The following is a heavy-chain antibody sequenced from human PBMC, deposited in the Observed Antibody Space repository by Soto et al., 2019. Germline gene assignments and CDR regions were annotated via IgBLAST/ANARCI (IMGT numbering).Heavy chain of an antibody. D-gene: IGHD3-10*01. CDR2: IYYSGST. Sequence: QVQLQESGQGLVKPSETLSLTCTVSGGSVSSGSYYWSWIRQPPGKGLEWIGYIYYSGSTNYNPSLSSRVTISVDTSKNQFSLKLSSVTAADTAVYYCARDGGYRYYFDYWGQGTLVTVSS. V-gene: IGHV4-61*01. J-gene: IGHJ4*02. CDR3: ARDGGYRYYFDY. CDR1: GGSVSSGSYY.